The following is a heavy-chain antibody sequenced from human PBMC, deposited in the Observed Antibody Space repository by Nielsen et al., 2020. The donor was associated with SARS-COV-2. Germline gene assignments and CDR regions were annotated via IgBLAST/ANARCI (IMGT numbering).Heavy chain of an antibody. CDR1: GFTFSSYA. D-gene: IGHD3-22*01. J-gene: IGHJ3*02. CDR2: ISYDGSNK. Sequence: GESLKISCAASGFTFSSYAMHWVRQAPGKGLEWVAVISYDGSNKYYADSVKGRFTISRDNSKNTLYLQMNSLRAEDTAVYYCAKGEREYYYDSSGYYYDDAFDIWGQGTMVTVSS. V-gene: IGHV3-30-3*01. CDR3: AKGEREYYYDSSGYYYDDAFDI.